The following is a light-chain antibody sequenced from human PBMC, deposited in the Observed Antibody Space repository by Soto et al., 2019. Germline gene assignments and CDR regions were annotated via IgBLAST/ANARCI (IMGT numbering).Light chain of an antibody. Sequence: EIVFTQSPATLSLSPGERATLSCRASQSVRKYVAWYQQKPGQSPRLLSSGPSNIAMGIPARVSGSWSGTDSTPTISRLEPEDSADYYCVQRSRCPPTFGQGTRLEIK. V-gene: IGKV3-11*01. CDR1: QSVRKY. CDR2: GPS. CDR3: VQRSRCPPT. J-gene: IGKJ5*01.